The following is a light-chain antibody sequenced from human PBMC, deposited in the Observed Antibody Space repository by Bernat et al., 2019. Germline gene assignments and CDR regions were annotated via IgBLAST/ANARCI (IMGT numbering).Light chain of an antibody. V-gene: IGKV3-20*01. J-gene: IGKJ2*01. CDR3: QGYDNSPPAYT. Sequence: IVLTQSPGTLSLSPGETATLSCSASHSVSSIYLAWYQHKPGQAPRLLMYGTSSRATCIPDRFSGSVSGTDFTLTISRLGPGDFAVYYCQGYDNSPPAYTFGQGTKLEIQ. CDR2: GTS. CDR1: HSVSSIY.